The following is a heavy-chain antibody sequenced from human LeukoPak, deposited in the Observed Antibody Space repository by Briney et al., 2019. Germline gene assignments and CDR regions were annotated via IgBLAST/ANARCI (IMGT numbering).Heavy chain of an antibody. Sequence: GGSLRLSCAASGFTFSSYAMHWVRQAPGKGLEWVAVISYDGSNKYYADSVKGRFTISRDNSKNTLYLQMNSLRAEDTAVYYCARDRARWELLRVPYYFDYWGQGTLVTVSS. CDR2: ISYDGSNK. CDR1: GFTFSSYA. J-gene: IGHJ4*02. D-gene: IGHD1-26*01. CDR3: ARDRARWELLRVPYYFDY. V-gene: IGHV3-30*04.